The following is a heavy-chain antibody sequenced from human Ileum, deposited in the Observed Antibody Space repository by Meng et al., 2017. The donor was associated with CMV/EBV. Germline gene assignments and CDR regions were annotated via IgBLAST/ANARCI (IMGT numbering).Heavy chain of an antibody. Sequence: SETLSLTCAISGDSVSSNSAAWNWLRQSPSRGLEWLGRTYYRSKWYYDYEVSVKSRMTINPDTSKNQFSLHLRSVTPEDTAVYYCTREMGRFDFWGQGALVTFSS. CDR3: TREMGRFDF. V-gene: IGHV6-1*01. CDR2: TYYRSKWYY. J-gene: IGHJ4*02. D-gene: IGHD2-8*01. CDR1: GDSVSSNSAA.